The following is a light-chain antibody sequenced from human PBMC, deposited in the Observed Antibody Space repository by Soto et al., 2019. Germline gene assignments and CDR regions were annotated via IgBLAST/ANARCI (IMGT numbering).Light chain of an antibody. CDR1: QSVGSNY. Sequence: EIVLTQSPGTLSLSPGERATLSCRASQSVGSNYLAWFQQKPGQAPRLLIYAASKRASDIPDRFSGSGSGSDFTLTISRREPEDFAVYYCQQYGTTPWTFGRGTKVEI. CDR3: QQYGTTPWT. V-gene: IGKV3-20*01. J-gene: IGKJ1*01. CDR2: AAS.